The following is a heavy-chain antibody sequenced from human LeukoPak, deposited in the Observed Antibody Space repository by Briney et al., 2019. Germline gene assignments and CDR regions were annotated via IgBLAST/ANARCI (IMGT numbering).Heavy chain of an antibody. J-gene: IGHJ3*02. CDR2: VYHSGST. Sequence: PSETLSLTCTVSGYSISSGYYWGWIRQSPGTGLEWIGSVYHSGSTYYNPPLKSRVTISIDTSKNQFSLRLSSVTAADTAVYYCVRVFYFGSSGYYYKDAFDIWGQGTMVTVSS. CDR3: VRVFYFGSSGYYYKDAFDI. D-gene: IGHD3-22*01. V-gene: IGHV4-38-2*02. CDR1: GYSISSGYY.